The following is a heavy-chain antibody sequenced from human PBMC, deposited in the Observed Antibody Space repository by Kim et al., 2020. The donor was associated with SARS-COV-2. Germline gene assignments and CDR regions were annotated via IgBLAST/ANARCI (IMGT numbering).Heavy chain of an antibody. CDR2: ISYDGSNK. J-gene: IGHJ4*02. Sequence: GGSLRLSCAASGFTFSSYGMHWVRQAPGKGLEWVAVISYDGSNKYYADSVKGRFTISRDNSKNTLYLQMNSLRAEDTAVYYCAKDRNSYGIILDYWGQGTLVTVSS. D-gene: IGHD5-18*01. CDR3: AKDRNSYGIILDY. CDR1: GFTFSSYG. V-gene: IGHV3-30*18.